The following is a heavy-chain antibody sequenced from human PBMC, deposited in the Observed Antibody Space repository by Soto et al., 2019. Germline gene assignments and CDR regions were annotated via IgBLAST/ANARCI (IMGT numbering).Heavy chain of an antibody. J-gene: IGHJ4*02. CDR3: AKDQGQWLVLGVDY. CDR1: GFTFSSYG. Sequence: PGGSLRLSCAASGFTFSSYGMHWVRQAPGKGLEWVAVISYDGSNKYYADSVKGRFTISRDNSKNTLYLQMNSLRAEDTAVYYCAKDQGQWLVLGVDYWGQGT. V-gene: IGHV3-30*18. D-gene: IGHD6-19*01. CDR2: ISYDGSNK.